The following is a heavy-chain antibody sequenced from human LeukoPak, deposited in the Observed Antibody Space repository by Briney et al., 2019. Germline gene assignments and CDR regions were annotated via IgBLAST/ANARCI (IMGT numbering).Heavy chain of an antibody. Sequence: ASVNVSCKSSGYTFTSYDINWVRQATGQGLEWMGWMNPNSGNTGHAQKFQGRVTMTRNTSISTAYMELSSLRSEDTAVYYCARGLIMVRGVIRYYYMDVWGKGTTVTISS. J-gene: IGHJ6*03. CDR2: MNPNSGNT. D-gene: IGHD3-10*01. CDR1: GYTFTSYD. CDR3: ARGLIMVRGVIRYYYMDV. V-gene: IGHV1-8*01.